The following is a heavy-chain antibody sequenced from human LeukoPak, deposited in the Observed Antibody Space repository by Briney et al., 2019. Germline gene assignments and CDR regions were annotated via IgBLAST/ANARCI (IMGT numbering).Heavy chain of an antibody. CDR2: INPNSGNT. CDR3: ARVGGSGSYRHFQH. J-gene: IGHJ1*01. D-gene: IGHD3-10*01. CDR1: GYTFTGYF. V-gene: IGHV1-8*02. Sequence: ASVKVSCKASGYTFTGYFMHWVRQAPGQGLEWMGWINPNSGNTGYAQKFQGRVTMTRNTSISTAYMELSSLRSEDTAVYYCARVGGSGSYRHFQHWGQGTLVTVSS.